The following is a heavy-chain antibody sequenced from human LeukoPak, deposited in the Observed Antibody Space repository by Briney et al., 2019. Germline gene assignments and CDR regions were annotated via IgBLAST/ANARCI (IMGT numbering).Heavy chain of an antibody. CDR2: ISSSGSTI. CDR1: GFTFSSYW. V-gene: IGHV3-48*04. CDR3: ARDSDKNYYYYYMDV. D-gene: IGHD1-26*01. J-gene: IGHJ6*03. Sequence: TGGSLRLSCAASGFTFSSYWMSWVRQAPGKGLEWVSYISSSGSTIYYADSVKGRFTISRDNAKNSLYLQMNSLRAEDTAVYYCARDSDKNYYYYYMDVWGKGTTVTIS.